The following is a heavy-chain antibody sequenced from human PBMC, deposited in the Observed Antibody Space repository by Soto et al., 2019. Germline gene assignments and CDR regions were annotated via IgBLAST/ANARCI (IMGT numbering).Heavy chain of an antibody. J-gene: IGHJ6*02. CDR2: IRSKAFGGTT. Sequence: GGSLRLSCPASGFTFGYYAMTWVRQAPGKXLEWVGFIRSKAFGGTTKYAASVKGRFTISTDDSKSIAYLQMNSLKTDDTGVYYCTRDRTVATSSYYYYGMDVWGQGTTVTVCS. V-gene: IGHV3-49*04. CDR3: TRDRTVATSSYYYYGMDV. CDR1: GFTFGYYA. D-gene: IGHD5-12*01.